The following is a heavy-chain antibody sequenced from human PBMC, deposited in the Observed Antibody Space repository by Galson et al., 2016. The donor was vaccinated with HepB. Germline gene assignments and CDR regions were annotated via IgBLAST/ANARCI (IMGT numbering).Heavy chain of an antibody. CDR3: AKLDCGRDCPRDD. CDR2: ISSSGTTI. CDR1: GFTFSRYE. D-gene: IGHD2-21*02. J-gene: IGHJ4*02. V-gene: IGHV3-48*03. Sequence: SLRLSCAASGFTFSRYEMNWVRQAPGKGLEWVSYISSSGTTIYYADSVKGRFTLTRDNAKNSLYLQMNSLRDEDTAGYFCAKLDCGRDCPRDDWGQGTLVTVSS.